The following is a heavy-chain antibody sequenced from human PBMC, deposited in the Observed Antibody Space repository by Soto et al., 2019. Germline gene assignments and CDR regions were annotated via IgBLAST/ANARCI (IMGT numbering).Heavy chain of an antibody. Sequence: KPSETLSLTCTVSGGSINNGGYYWSWIRQHPGKGLEWIGYIYYSGSTYYNPSLKSRITISVDASKNEFSLKLSSVTAADTAVYHCARALLHYESSGYYPRVAALDIWGQGTMVTVSS. CDR3: ARALLHYESSGYYPRVAALDI. CDR2: IYYSGST. V-gene: IGHV4-31*03. D-gene: IGHD3-22*01. J-gene: IGHJ3*02. CDR1: GGSINNGGYY.